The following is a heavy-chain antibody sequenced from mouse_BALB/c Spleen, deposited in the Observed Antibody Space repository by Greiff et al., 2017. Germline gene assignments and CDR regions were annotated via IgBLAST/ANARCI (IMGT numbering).Heavy chain of an antibody. CDR3: ARKSSGYLYAMDY. D-gene: IGHD3-1*01. CDR2: ISSGSSTI. CDR1: GFTFSSFG. Sequence: EVKLVESGGGLVQPGGSRKLSCAASGFTFSSFGMHWVRQAPAKGLEWVAYISSGSSTIYYADTVKGRFTISRDNPKNTLFLQMTSLRSEDTAMYYCARKSSGYLYAMDYWGQGTSVTVSS. V-gene: IGHV5-17*02. J-gene: IGHJ4*01.